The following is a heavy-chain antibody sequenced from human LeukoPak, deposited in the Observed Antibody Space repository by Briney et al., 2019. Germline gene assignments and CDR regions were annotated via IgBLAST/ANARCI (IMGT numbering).Heavy chain of an antibody. V-gene: IGHV5-51*01. CDR2: IYPGDSDT. J-gene: IGHJ4*02. CDR3: ARLPYYDSSAYVDY. CDR1: GYSFSNFW. Sequence: GESLQISCKTSGYSFSNFWIGWVRQMPGKGLEWMGVIYPGDSDTRYSPSFKGQVTISADKSISTAYLQRSSLEASDTAIYYCARLPYYDSSAYVDYWGQGTLVTVPS. D-gene: IGHD3-22*01.